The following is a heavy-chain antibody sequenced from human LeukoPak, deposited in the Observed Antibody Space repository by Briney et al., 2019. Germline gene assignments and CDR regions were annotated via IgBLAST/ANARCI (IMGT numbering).Heavy chain of an antibody. CDR2: IYYSGHT. CDR3: ARRAFSSGYYYFDY. D-gene: IGHD3-22*01. V-gene: IGHV4-59*08. J-gene: IGHJ4*02. CDR1: GGSIRNYY. Sequence: KPSETLSLTCTVSGGSIRNYYWSWIRQPPGKGLEWIGFIYYSGHTNYNPSLTSRVTISVDTSKNQFSLKLSSVTAADTAVYYCARRAFSSGYYYFDYWGQGTLVTVSS.